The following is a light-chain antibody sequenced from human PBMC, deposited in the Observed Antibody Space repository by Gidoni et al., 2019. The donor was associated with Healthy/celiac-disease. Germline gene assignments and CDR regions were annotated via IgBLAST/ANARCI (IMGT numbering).Light chain of an antibody. J-gene: IGKJ1*01. CDR2: AAS. Sequence: DIQMTQSPSSLSAAVGDRGNITCRESQSISSHVNWYQQKPGKAPKLLIYAASSLPSGVPSSFSGSGSGTDFTLTISSLQPEDFATDYCQQSYSTPWTFGQGTKVEIK. CDR1: QSISSH. CDR3: QQSYSTPWT. V-gene: IGKV1-39*01.